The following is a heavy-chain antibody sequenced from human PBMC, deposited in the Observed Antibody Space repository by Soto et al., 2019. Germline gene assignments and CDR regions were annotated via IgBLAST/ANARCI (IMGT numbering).Heavy chain of an antibody. V-gene: IGHV4-39*01. D-gene: IGHD3-3*01. CDR2: IYYSGST. CDR1: GGSISSSSYY. CDR3: ARRLIDFWSGYYGIDY. J-gene: IGHJ4*02. Sequence: SGTLALTCTVSGGSISSSSYYWGWIRQPPGKGLEWIGSIYYSGSTYYNPSLKSRVTISVDTSKNQFSLKLSSVTAADTAVYYCARRLIDFWSGYYGIDYWGQGTLVTVPQ.